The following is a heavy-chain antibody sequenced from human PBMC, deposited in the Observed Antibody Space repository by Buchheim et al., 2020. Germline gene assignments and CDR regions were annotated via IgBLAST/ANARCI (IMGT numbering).Heavy chain of an antibody. D-gene: IGHD3-10*01. Sequence: EVQLLESGGGLVQPGGSLRLSCAASGFTFSSYAMSWVRQAPGKGLEWVSAISGSGGSTYYADSVKGRFTISRGNSKNTLYLQMNSLRAEDTAVYYCAKDLHYTMVRGVDGMDVWGQGTT. J-gene: IGHJ6*02. CDR3: AKDLHYTMVRGVDGMDV. V-gene: IGHV3-23*01. CDR1: GFTFSSYA. CDR2: ISGSGGST.